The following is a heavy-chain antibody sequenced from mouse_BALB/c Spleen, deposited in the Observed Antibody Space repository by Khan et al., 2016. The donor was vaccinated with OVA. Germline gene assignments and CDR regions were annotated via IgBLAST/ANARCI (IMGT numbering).Heavy chain of an antibody. CDR1: GYTFSSYW. CDR2: ILPGSGSN. Sequence: QVQLKESGAELMEPGASVKISCKATGYTFSSYWIEWVKQRPGHGLEWIGEILPGSGSNNYNEKFKGKATFTADTSSNTAYMQLSSLTSEDSAVYYCARGNYYGSSSWFGYWGQGTLVTVS. D-gene: IGHD1-1*01. CDR3: ARGNYYGSSSWFGY. J-gene: IGHJ3*01. V-gene: IGHV1-9*01.